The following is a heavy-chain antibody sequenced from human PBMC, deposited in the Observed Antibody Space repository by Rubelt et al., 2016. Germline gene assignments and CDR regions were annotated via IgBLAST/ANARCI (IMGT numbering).Heavy chain of an antibody. D-gene: IGHD4-17*01. Sequence: QLQLQESGPGLVKPSETLSLSCTVSGGSISSIIYYWGWVRQPPGKGLEWIGSIHDSGTIYYNPSLKSRVTISVDTSRNQFSLKLTTVTAAETAVYYCARQSGYGDQINYWGQGTLVTVSS. CDR2: IHDSGTI. V-gene: IGHV4-39*01. CDR1: GGSISSIIYY. CDR3: ARQSGYGDQINY. J-gene: IGHJ4*02.